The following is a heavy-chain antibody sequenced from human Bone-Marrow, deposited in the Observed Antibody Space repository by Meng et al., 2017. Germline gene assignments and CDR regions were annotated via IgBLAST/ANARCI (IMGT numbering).Heavy chain of an antibody. V-gene: IGHV4-31*03. CDR1: GGSISSGGYY. Sequence: QGQLQESGPGLVKPSQTLSLTCTVSGGSISSGGYYWSWIRQHPGKGLEWIGYIYYSGSTYYNPSLKSRVTISVDTSKNQFSLKLSSVTAADTAVYYCARLCPKWAPSVGWFDPWGQGTLVTVSS. CDR3: ARLCPKWAPSVGWFDP. CDR2: IYYSGST. D-gene: IGHD2-15*01. J-gene: IGHJ5*02.